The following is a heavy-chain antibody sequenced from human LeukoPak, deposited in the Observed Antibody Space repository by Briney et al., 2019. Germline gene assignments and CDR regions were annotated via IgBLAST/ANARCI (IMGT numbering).Heavy chain of an antibody. J-gene: IGHJ6*02. CDR1: GLTFSSYA. D-gene: IGHD2-15*01. Sequence: GRSLRLSCAASGLTFSSYAMHWVRQAPGKGLEWVAVISYDGSNKYYAESVKGRFTISRDNSKNTLYVQMNSLRAEDTAVNYCARDAFLCSGGSCYFYYYYYGMDVWGQGTTVTVSS. CDR3: ARDAFLCSGGSCYFYYYYYGMDV. V-gene: IGHV3-30-3*01. CDR2: ISYDGSNK.